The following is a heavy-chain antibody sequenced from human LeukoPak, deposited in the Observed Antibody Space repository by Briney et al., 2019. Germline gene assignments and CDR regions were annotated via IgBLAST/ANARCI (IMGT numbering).Heavy chain of an antibody. J-gene: IGHJ4*02. CDR3: ARDRSGSYSLYYFDY. CDR2: ISSSSSYI. CDR1: GFTFSSYS. Sequence: GGSLRLSCAASGFTFSSYSINWVRQAPGKGLEWVSSISSSSSYIYYADSVKGRFTISRDNAKNSLYLQMNSLRAEDTAVYYCARDRSGSYSLYYFDYWGQGTLVTVSS. D-gene: IGHD1-26*01. V-gene: IGHV3-21*01.